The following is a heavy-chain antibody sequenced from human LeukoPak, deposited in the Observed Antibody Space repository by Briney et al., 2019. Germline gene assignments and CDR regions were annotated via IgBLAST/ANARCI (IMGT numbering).Heavy chain of an antibody. CDR3: ARDPYYYDSSGYSSGFDY. CDR1: GFTCSDYY. J-gene: IGHJ4*02. D-gene: IGHD3-22*01. V-gene: IGHV3-11*01. CDR2: ISSSGSTI. Sequence: PGGSLRLSCAASGFTCSDYYMSWIRQAPGKGLEWVSYISSSGSTIYYADSVKGRFTISRDNAKNSLYLQMNSLRAEDTAVYCCARDPYYYDSSGYSSGFDYWGQGTLVTVSS.